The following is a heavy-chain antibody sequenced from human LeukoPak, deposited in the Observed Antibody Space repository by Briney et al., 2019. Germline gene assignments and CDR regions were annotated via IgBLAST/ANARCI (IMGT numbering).Heavy chain of an antibody. CDR2: INPISGGT. Sequence: SVTVSCQASGYTFIRYHMDWVRQAPGRGVEWMGRINPISGGTHYAPKFQGRVTMTRDTSISTAYMELSRLRSDDTAVYYCARADFHCGGVCYSGFDFDYWGQGTLVTVSS. J-gene: IGHJ4*02. CDR3: ARADFHCGGVCYSGFDFDY. D-gene: IGHD2-21*02. V-gene: IGHV1-2*06. CDR1: GYTFIRYH.